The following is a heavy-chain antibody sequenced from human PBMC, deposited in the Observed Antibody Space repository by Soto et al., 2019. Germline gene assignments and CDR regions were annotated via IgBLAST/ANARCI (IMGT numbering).Heavy chain of an antibody. D-gene: IGHD3-22*01. V-gene: IGHV4-31*03. J-gene: IGHJ4*02. Sequence: QVQLQESGPGLVKPSQTLSLTCTVSGGSISSGAYYWSWIRQHPGKGLEWIGYIYYSGTTYYNPSLKSRLAISVDRSKNQFSLKLSSVTAADTALYYCARGYDTSGYWGGLDFDYWGQETLVTVSS. CDR3: ARGYDTSGYWGGLDFDY. CDR2: IYYSGTT. CDR1: GGSISSGAYY.